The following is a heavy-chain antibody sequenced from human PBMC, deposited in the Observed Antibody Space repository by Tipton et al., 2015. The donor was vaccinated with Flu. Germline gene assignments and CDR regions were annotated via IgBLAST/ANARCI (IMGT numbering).Heavy chain of an antibody. D-gene: IGHD3-22*01. J-gene: IGHJ4*02. V-gene: IGHV1-69*15. CDR2: IVPIFATA. CDR3: ARSSHYYDSSGYYHD. CDR1: GGTFSSYA. Sequence: QSGAEVKKPGSSVKVSCKASGGTFSSYAITWVRQAPGQGLEWMGKIVPIFATANYAQKFQGRVTITADESTSTAYMELSSLRSEDTAVYYCARSSHYYDSSGYYHDWGQGTLVTVSS.